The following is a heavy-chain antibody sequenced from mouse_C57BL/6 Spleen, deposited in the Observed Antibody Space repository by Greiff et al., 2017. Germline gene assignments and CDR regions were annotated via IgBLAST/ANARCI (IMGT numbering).Heavy chain of an antibody. CDR1: GFTFSDYG. D-gene: IGHD2-1*01. CDR3: ARGGGNYWYFDV. CDR2: ISSGSSTI. J-gene: IGHJ1*03. V-gene: IGHV5-17*01. Sequence: EVMLVESGGGLVKPGGSLKLSCAASGFTFSDYGMHWVRQAPEKGLEWVAYISSGSSTIYYADTVKGRFTISRDNAKNTLFLQMTSLRSEDTAMYYCARGGGNYWYFDVWGTGTTVTVSS.